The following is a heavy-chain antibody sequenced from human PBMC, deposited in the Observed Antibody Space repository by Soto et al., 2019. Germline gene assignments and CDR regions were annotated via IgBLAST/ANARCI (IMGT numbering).Heavy chain of an antibody. D-gene: IGHD1-1*01. Sequence: SETLSLTCTVSGDSVSSGLYYWGWVRQPPGKGLEWLGEMSHSGGTHFNPSLKSRVTISVDTSKNQFSLKMSSVTAADTALYYCARVERGTATTVVDAFDIWGPGTMVTVSS. CDR1: GDSVSSGLYY. V-gene: IGHV4-61*01. CDR2: MSHSGGT. J-gene: IGHJ3*02. CDR3: ARVERGTATTVVDAFDI.